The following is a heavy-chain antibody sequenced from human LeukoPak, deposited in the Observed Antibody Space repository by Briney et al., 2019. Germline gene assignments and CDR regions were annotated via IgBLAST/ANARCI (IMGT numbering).Heavy chain of an antibody. CDR2: ISTSSSYI. Sequence: GGSLRLSCAASGFAFSSYSMSWVRQAPGKGLEWVSAISTSSSYIFYADSVKGRFTISRDNAKNSLYLQMNSLRAEDTALYYCAKDIGELYSSSWYYFDYWGQGTLVTVSS. CDR3: AKDIGELYSSSWYYFDY. D-gene: IGHD6-13*01. V-gene: IGHV3-21*04. J-gene: IGHJ4*02. CDR1: GFAFSSYS.